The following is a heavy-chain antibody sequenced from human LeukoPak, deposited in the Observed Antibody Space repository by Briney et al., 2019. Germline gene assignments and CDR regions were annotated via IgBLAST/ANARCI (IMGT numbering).Heavy chain of an antibody. Sequence: ASVKVSCKASGYTFTSYYMHWVRQAPGQGLEWMGIINPSGGSTSYAQKFQGRVTMTRDTSTSTVYMELSSLRSEDTAVYYCARDRGQWPLRARLDPWGQGTLVTVSS. J-gene: IGHJ5*02. V-gene: IGHV1-46*01. CDR1: GYTFTSYY. D-gene: IGHD6-19*01. CDR3: ARDRGQWPLRARLDP. CDR2: INPSGGST.